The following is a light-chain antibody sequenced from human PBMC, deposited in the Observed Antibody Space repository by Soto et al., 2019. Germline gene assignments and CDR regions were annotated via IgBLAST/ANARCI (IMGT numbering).Light chain of an antibody. J-gene: IGKJ1*01. CDR3: QQYETFSGT. V-gene: IGKV1-5*01. CDR2: DAS. Sequence: DVKMTQSASTLSASIGDRVTITCRASQSISSWLAWYQQQPGKAPKLLIYDASSLESGVPSRFSGSGSGTEFPLTISSLQPDDFETYYCQQYETFSGTFGPGTKVDI. CDR1: QSISSW.